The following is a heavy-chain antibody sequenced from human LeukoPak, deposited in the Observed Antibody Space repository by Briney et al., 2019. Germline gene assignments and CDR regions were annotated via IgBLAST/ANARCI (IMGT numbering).Heavy chain of an antibody. V-gene: IGHV3-53*01. CDR3: ARDPHGYNSYFDF. CDR1: GFIVSSNY. Sequence: QPGGSLRLSCAASGFIVSSNYMNWVRQAPGKGLEWVSVIYTDGSTYYADSMKGRFTISRDISRNTVHLQMNSLRAGDTAVYYCARDPHGYNSYFDFWGQGTLVTVSS. D-gene: IGHD5-24*01. J-gene: IGHJ4*02. CDR2: IYTDGST.